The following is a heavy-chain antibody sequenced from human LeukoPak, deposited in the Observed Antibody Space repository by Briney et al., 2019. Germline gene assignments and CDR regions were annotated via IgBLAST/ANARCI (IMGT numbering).Heavy chain of an antibody. V-gene: IGHV1-2*02. Sequence: ASVKVSCKASGGTFSSYAISWVRQAPGQGLEWMGWINPNSGGTNYAQKFQGRVTMTRDTSISTAYMELSRLRSDDTAVYYCARGAVGYWGQGTLVTVSS. CDR1: GGTFSSYA. CDR3: ARGAVGY. D-gene: IGHD6-25*01. J-gene: IGHJ4*02. CDR2: INPNSGGT.